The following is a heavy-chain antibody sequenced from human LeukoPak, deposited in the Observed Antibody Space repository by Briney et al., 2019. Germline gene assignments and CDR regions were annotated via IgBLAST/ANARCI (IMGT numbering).Heavy chain of an antibody. D-gene: IGHD6-19*01. CDR1: GGTFSSYA. CDR3: ARSRTVAGTYHYYYGMDV. CDR2: IIPIFGTA. J-gene: IGHJ6*02. Sequence: SVKVSRKASGGTFSSYAISWVRQAPGQGLEWMGGIIPIFGTANYAQKFQGRVTITADESTSTAYMELSSLRSEDTAVYYCARSRTVAGTYHYYYGMDVWGQGTTVTVSS. V-gene: IGHV1-69*13.